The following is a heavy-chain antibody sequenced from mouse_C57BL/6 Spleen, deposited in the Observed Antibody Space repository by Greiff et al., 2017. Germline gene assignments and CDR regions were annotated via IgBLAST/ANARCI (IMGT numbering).Heavy chain of an antibody. V-gene: IGHV1-22*01. CDR2: INPNNGGT. CDR1: GYTFTDYN. Sequence: VQLQQSGPELVKPGASVKMSCKASGYTFTDYNMNWVKQSHGKSLEWIGYINPNNGGTSYNEKFKGKATLTVNKSSSTAYMELSSLTSEDSAVYDCARRACYDYELYFDFWGKGTTLTVSS. D-gene: IGHD2-4*01. J-gene: IGHJ2*01. CDR3: ARRACYDYELYFDF.